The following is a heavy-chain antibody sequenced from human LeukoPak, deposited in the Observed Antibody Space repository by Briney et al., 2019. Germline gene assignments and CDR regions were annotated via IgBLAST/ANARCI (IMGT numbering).Heavy chain of an antibody. V-gene: IGHV4-61*02. CDR1: GGSISSGSYY. D-gene: IGHD5-18*01. CDR2: IYTSGST. J-gene: IGHJ4*02. Sequence: SQTLSLTCTVSGGSISSGSYYWSWIRQPAGKGLEWIGRIYTSGSTNYNPSLKSRVTISVDTSKNQFSLKLGSVTAADTAVYYCARDRDSYGYSALGYWGQGTLVTVSS. CDR3: ARDRDSYGYSALGY.